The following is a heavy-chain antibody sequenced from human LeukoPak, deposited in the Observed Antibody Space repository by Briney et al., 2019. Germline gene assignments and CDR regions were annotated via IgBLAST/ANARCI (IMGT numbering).Heavy chain of an antibody. J-gene: IGHJ5*02. CDR3: ARDEVARGMMTVNWFDP. V-gene: IGHV1-69*05. D-gene: IGHD3-16*01. CDR2: IIPIFGTA. CDR1: GGTFSSYA. Sequence: SVKVSCKASGGTFSSYAISWVRQAPGQGLEWMGGIIPIFGTANYAQKFQGRVTITTDESTSTAYMELSSLRSEDTAVYYCARDEVARGMMTVNWFDPWGQGTLVTVSS.